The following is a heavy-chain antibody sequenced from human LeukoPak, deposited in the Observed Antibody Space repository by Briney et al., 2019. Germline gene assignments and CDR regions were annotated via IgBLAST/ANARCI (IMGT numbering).Heavy chain of an antibody. D-gene: IGHD3-22*01. J-gene: IGHJ4*02. CDR3: ATSPSPYYYDSSGYYYD. CDR1: GYTFIGHC. Sequence: ASVKVSCKASGYTFIGHCMHWVRQAPGKGLEWMGGFDPEDGETIYAQKFQGRVTMTEDTSTDTAYMELSSLRSEDTAVYYCATSPSPYYYDSSGYYYDWGQGTLVTVSS. CDR2: FDPEDGET. V-gene: IGHV1-24*01.